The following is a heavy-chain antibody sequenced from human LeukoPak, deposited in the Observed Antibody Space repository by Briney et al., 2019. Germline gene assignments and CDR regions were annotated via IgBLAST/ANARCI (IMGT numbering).Heavy chain of an antibody. CDR3: ARDPYDILTGPQHAFDI. D-gene: IGHD3-9*01. J-gene: IGHJ3*02. V-gene: IGHV3-33*01. CDR1: GFTFSSYG. Sequence: GRSLRLSCAASGFTFSSYGMHWVRQAPGKGLEWVAVIWYDGSNKYYADSVKGRFTISRDNSKNTLYLQMNSLRAEDTAAYYCARDPYDILTGPQHAFDIWGQGTMVTVSS. CDR2: IWYDGSNK.